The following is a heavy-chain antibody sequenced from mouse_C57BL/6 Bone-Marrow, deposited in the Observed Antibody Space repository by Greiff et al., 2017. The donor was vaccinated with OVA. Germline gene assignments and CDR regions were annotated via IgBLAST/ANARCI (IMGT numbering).Heavy chain of an antibody. CDR3: ARKGGYYWFAY. J-gene: IGHJ3*01. CDR2: IYPRSGNT. D-gene: IGHD2-3*01. V-gene: IGHV1-81*01. CDR1: GYTFTSYG. Sequence: VKLMESGAELARPGASVKLSCKASGYTFTSYGISWVKQRTGQGLEWIGEIYPRSGNTYYNEKFKGKATLTADKSSSTAYMELRSLTSEDSAVYFCARKGGYYWFAYWGQGTLVTVSA.